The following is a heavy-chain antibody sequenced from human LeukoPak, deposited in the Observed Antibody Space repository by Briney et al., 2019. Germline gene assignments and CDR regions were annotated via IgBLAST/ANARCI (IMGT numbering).Heavy chain of an antibody. J-gene: IGHJ5*02. V-gene: IGHV3-74*01. CDR1: GFTFSSYW. Sequence: PGGSLRLSCAASGFTFSSYWMHWVRQVPGKGLVWVSRINSEGSSTSYADSVKGRFTISRDNANNTLYLQMNSLRAEDTAVYYCARVATYGSGSYYNAWGQGTLVTVSS. CDR3: ARVATYGSGSYYNA. D-gene: IGHD3-10*01. CDR2: INSEGSST.